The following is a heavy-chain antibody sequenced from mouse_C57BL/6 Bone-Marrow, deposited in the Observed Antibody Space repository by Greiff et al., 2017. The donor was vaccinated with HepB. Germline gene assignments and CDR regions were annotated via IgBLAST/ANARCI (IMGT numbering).Heavy chain of an antibody. CDR1: GYSITSGYY. CDR2: ISYDGSN. Sequence: DVQLQESGPGLVKPSQSLSLTCSVTGYSITSGYYWNWIRQFPGNKLEWMGYISYDGSNNYNPSLKNRISITRDTSKNQFFLKLNSVTTEDTATYYCARRWGPYYAMDYWGQGTSVTVSS. V-gene: IGHV3-6*01. CDR3: ARRWGPYYAMDY. J-gene: IGHJ4*01. D-gene: IGHD2-3*01.